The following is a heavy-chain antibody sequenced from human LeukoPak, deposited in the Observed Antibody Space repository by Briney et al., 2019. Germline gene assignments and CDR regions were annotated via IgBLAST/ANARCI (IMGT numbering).Heavy chain of an antibody. V-gene: IGHV1-3*01. D-gene: IGHD2/OR15-2a*01. CDR1: GYTFTSYA. Sequence: ASVKVSCKASGYTFTSYAIHWVRQAPGQRLEWMGWINAGNGNTEYSQKFQGRVTITRDTSASTAYMELSSLRSEDTAVYYCARDGGDGSSFSFDYWGQGTLSPSPQ. CDR3: ARDGGDGSSFSFDY. CDR2: INAGNGNT. J-gene: IGHJ4*02.